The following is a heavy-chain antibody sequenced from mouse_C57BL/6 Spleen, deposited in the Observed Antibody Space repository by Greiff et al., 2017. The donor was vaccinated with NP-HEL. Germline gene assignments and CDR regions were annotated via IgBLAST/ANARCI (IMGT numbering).Heavy chain of an antibody. CDR3: ARDPPNWAWFAY. D-gene: IGHD4-1*01. J-gene: IGHJ3*01. CDR1: GFTFSSYA. Sequence: EVQLVESGGGLVKPGGSLKLSCAASGFTFSSYAMSWVRQTPEKRLEWVATISDGGSYTYYPDNVKGRFTISRDNAKNNLYLQMRHLKSEDTAMYYCARDPPNWAWFAYWGQGTLVTVSA. V-gene: IGHV5-4*01. CDR2: ISDGGSYT.